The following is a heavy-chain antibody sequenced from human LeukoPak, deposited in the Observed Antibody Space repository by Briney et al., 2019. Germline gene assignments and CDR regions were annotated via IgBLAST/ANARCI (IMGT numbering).Heavy chain of an antibody. V-gene: IGHV5-51*01. CDR2: LYPVYSNP. D-gene: IGHD2-15*01. J-gene: IGHJ3*01. Sequence: GESLKISCKASGYSFSSQYIAWVRQMPGKGLEWMAFLYPVYSNPRYSPSFQGQFTISADKSISTAYLQWSSLKASDTAMYYCARHSDCSDGTCYDSDAFDLWGQGTMVTVSS. CDR3: ARHSDCSDGTCYDSDAFDL. CDR1: GYSFSSQY.